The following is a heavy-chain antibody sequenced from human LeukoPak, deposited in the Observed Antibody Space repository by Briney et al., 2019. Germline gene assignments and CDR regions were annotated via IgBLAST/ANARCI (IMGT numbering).Heavy chain of an antibody. D-gene: IGHD5-18*01. CDR2: ISAYNGNT. J-gene: IGHJ4*02. Sequence: ASMKVSCKASGYTFTSYGISWVRQAPGQGLEWMGWISAYNGNTNYAQKLQGRVTMTTDTSTSTAYRELRSLRSDDTAVYYCARDGIQPNFDYWGQGTLVTVSS. CDR3: ARDGIQPNFDY. CDR1: GYTFTSYG. V-gene: IGHV1-18*01.